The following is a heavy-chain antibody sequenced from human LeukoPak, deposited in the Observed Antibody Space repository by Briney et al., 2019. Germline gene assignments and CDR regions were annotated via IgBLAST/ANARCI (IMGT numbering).Heavy chain of an antibody. CDR3: AKGDIVAVRTALEY. CDR1: GFTFRDYG. Sequence: GGSLRLSCVAPGFTFRDYGMHCVRQAPGKGLEWAAFLRHNGGREYYVDSVRGRFTISRDNSKNTLYLEMNSLRVEDTAVYYCAKGDIVAVRTALEYWGQGTLVSVSS. J-gene: IGHJ4*02. D-gene: IGHD2-21*01. CDR2: LRHNGGRE. V-gene: IGHV3-30*02.